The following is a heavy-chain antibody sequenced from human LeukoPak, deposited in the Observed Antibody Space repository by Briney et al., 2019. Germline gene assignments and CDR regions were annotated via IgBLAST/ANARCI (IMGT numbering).Heavy chain of an antibody. J-gene: IGHJ4*02. CDR2: IHPHGIF. CDR1: GGSCDDYY. V-gene: IGHV4-34*01. Sequence: SETLSLTCDVSGGSCDDYYCSWIRQPPGKGLEWIGEIHPHGIFYYNSSLMSRVTISIDPSKSQFSLRLTSVTAADTAIYYCSRGRDRSKAGDHWGQGSLVTVSS. D-gene: IGHD5-24*01. CDR3: SRGRDRSKAGDH.